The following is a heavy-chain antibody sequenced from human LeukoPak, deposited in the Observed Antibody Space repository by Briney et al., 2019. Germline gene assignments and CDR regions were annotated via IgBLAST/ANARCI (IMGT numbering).Heavy chain of an antibody. J-gene: IGHJ6*03. CDR3: ARQSSDYYYYYIDV. CDR1: GGSFSGYY. CDR2: IDHSGST. Sequence: SETLSLTCAVYGGSFSGYYWSWIRQPPGKGLEWIGEIDHSGSTNYNPSLESRVTISDDTSMNRFSLMLTSLTAADTAVYYCARQSSDYYYYYIDVWGEGTTVIVSS. V-gene: IGHV4-34*01.